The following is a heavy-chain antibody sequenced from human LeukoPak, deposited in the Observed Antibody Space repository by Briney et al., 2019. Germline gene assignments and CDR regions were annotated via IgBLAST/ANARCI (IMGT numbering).Heavy chain of an antibody. D-gene: IGHD6-19*01. V-gene: IGHV3-30*04. CDR3: ALNRGSGWYFHY. CDR2: ILYDGSNK. J-gene: IGHJ4*02. Sequence: GGSLRLSCAASGFTFSSYAMYWVRQAPGKGLQWVATILYDGSNKYYVDSVKGRFTISRGNSKNTLYLQMNSLRAEDTAVYDCALNRGSGWYFHYWGQGTLVTVSS. CDR1: GFTFSSYA.